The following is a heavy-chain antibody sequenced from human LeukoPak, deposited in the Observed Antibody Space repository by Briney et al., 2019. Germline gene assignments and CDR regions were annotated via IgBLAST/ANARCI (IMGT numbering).Heavy chain of an antibody. CDR2: INPNSGGT. J-gene: IGHJ4*02. CDR1: GYTFTAYY. CDR3: ARVTQGNENDY. D-gene: IGHD1-1*01. Sequence: ASVKVSCKASGYTFTAYYIHWVRQAPGQGLEWVGWINPNSGGTNYAQKFQGRVTMTRDTSISTAYMELSRLTSDDTAVYYCARVTQGNENDYWGQGALVTVSS. V-gene: IGHV1-2*02.